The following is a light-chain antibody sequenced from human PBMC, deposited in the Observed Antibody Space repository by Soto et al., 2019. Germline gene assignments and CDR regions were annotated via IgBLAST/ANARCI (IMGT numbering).Light chain of an antibody. J-gene: IGLJ2*01. CDR3: AAWDDSLNGPV. CDR2: DTN. CDR1: SSNIGLND. Sequence: QSVLTQPPSASGTPGQTVTISCSESSSNIGLNDVHWYRQLSGTAPQILIYDTNQQATGVPDRFSGSRSGTSASLAIHGLQSEDEADYHCAAWDDSLNGPVFGGGTKLTVL. V-gene: IGLV1-44*01.